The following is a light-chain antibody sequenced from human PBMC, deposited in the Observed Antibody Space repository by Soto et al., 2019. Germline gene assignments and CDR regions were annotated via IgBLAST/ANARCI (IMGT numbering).Light chain of an antibody. CDR2: EVS. J-gene: IGLJ1*01. Sequence: QSVLTQPASVSGAPGQSITIACTGSSGDVGGYNYVSWYLQHPGKAPKLMIYEVSNRPSGVSNRFSGSKSGNTASLTISGLQAEDEADYYCSSYTSSSTHYVFGTGTKVTVL. CDR1: SGDVGGYNY. V-gene: IGLV2-14*01. CDR3: SSYTSSSTHYV.